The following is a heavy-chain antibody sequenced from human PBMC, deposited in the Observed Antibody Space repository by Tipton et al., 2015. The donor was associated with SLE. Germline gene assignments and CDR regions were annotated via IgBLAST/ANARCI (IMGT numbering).Heavy chain of an antibody. CDR1: GYSISSGYY. D-gene: IGHD5-18*01. V-gene: IGHV4-38-2*02. CDR2: IYHSGST. CDR3: ARDELADWIQGRNWFDP. J-gene: IGHJ5*02. Sequence: TLSLTCAVSGYSISSGYYWGWIRQPPGKGLEWIGSIYHSGSTYYNPSLKSRDTISVDTSKNQFSLKLSSVTAADTAVYYCARDELADWIQGRNWFDPWGQGTLVTVSS.